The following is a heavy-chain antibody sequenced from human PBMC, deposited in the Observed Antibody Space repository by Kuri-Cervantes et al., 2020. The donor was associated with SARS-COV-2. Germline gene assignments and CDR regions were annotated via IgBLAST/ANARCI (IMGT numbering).Heavy chain of an antibody. V-gene: IGHV4-39*01. CDR3: ARQMMSSITIFGVVITRNWFDP. CDR2: NYYSGST. J-gene: IGHJ5*02. Sequence: SETLSLTCTVSGGSISSSSYYWGWIRQPPGKGLEWIGSNYYSGSTYYNPSLKSRVTISVDTSKNQFSLKLSSVSAADTAVYYCARQMMSSITIFGVVITRNWFDPWGQGTLVTVSS. CDR1: GGSISSSSYY. D-gene: IGHD3-3*01.